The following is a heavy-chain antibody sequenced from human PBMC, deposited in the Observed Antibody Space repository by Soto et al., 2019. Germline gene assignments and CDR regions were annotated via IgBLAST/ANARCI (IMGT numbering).Heavy chain of an antibody. D-gene: IGHD2-2*01. V-gene: IGHV3-23*01. J-gene: IGHJ6*02. Sequence: EVQLLESGGGLVQPRGSLRLSCAASGFTFSIYAMNWVRQAPGKGLEWVSAIGASAAGTYYADSVKGRFTISRDHSRNMVYLEMSALGAEDTAVYYCAKAVVPVAKAYHGMDVWGQGTTVTVSS. CDR3: AKAVVPVAKAYHGMDV. CDR1: GFTFSIYA. CDR2: IGASAAGT.